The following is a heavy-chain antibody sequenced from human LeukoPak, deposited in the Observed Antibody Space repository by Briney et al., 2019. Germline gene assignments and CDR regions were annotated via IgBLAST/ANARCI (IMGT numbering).Heavy chain of an antibody. CDR3: ARWDY. V-gene: IGHV3-74*01. Sequence: PGGSLRLSCAASGFTFSTYAMSWVRQAPGKGLVWVSRINSDGSSTTYADSVRGRFTISRDNAKNSLYLQMNSLRAEDTAVYYCARWDYWGQGTLVTVSS. CDR2: INSDGSST. CDR1: GFTFSTYA. J-gene: IGHJ4*02.